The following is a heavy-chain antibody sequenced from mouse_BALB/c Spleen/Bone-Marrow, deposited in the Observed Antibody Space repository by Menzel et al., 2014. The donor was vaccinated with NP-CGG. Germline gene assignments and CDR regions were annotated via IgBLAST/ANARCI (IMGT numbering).Heavy chain of an antibody. J-gene: IGHJ2*01. D-gene: IGHD1-1*01. CDR1: GNTFTSYW. CDR2: INPSNGRT. V-gene: IGHV1S81*02. Sequence: QVQLQQSGAEPVKPGASVKLSCKASGNTFTSYWMHWVKQRPGQGLEWIGEINPSNGRTKYNEKFKSKATLTVDKSSSTAYMQLSSLTSEDSAVYYCARRTTTVVATDYWGQGTTLTVSS. CDR3: ARRTTTVVATDY.